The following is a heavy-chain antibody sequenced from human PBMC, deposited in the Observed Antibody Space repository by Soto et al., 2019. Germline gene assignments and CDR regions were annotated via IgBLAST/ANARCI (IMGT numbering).Heavy chain of an antibody. CDR1: RYTFTSYD. V-gene: IGHV1-8*01. Sequence: ASVQVSCKASRYTFTSYDSNWVRQATGQGLEWMGRMNPNSGNTGYAQKSTGRVTTPSNTSIRTAYKELPSLRSEDTAVYYCARGQVVSNWFDPWGQGTLVTVS. D-gene: IGHD2-8*02. J-gene: IGHJ5*02. CDR3: ARGQVVSNWFDP. CDR2: MNPNSGNT.